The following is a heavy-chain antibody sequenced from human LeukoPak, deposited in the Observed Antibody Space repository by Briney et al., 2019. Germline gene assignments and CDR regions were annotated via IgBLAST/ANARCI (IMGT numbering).Heavy chain of an antibody. Sequence: PSETLSLTCTVSGGSISSYYWSWIRQPPGKGLEWIGYIYYSGSTNYNPSLKSRVTISVDTSKNQFSLKLSSVTAADTAVYYCARYGVPAAIDRHYAFDIWGQGTMVTVSS. CDR1: GGSISSYY. J-gene: IGHJ3*02. D-gene: IGHD2-2*01. CDR3: ARYGVPAAIDRHYAFDI. CDR2: IYYSGST. V-gene: IGHV4-59*01.